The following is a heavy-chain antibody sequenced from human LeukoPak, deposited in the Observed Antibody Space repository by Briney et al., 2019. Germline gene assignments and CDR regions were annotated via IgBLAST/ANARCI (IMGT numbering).Heavy chain of an antibody. V-gene: IGHV4-31*03. J-gene: IGHJ5*02. Sequence: SETLSLTCTVSGDSISSGGYYWSWIRQHPGKGLEWIGYIYYSGSTYYNPSLKSRVTISVDTSENPFSLKLIPVTAADTAGYYCARVKSGCSDGSCYWFDPWGQGTLVTVSS. CDR1: GDSISSGGYY. CDR2: IYYSGST. CDR3: ARVKSGCSDGSCYWFDP. D-gene: IGHD2-15*01.